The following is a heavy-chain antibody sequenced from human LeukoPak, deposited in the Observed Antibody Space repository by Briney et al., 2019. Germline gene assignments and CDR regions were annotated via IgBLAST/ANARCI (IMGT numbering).Heavy chain of an antibody. CDR2: TIGSGATT. CDR1: GFTFSDFV. CDR3: AKKEGDTYASWYMDA. V-gene: IGHV3-23*01. D-gene: IGHD2-21*02. Sequence: GGSLRLSCAASGFTFSDFVMSGVREAPGGGVVWVSGTIGSGATTFYADSVKGRFPISRDNSKNTLCLKMKSLRAEDTTTYYCAKKEGDTYASWYMDAWGKRTTVTVSS. J-gene: IGHJ6*03.